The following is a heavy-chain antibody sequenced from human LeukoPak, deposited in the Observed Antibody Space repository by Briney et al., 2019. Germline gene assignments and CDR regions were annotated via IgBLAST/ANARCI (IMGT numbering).Heavy chain of an antibody. D-gene: IGHD3-22*01. CDR3: ARDQAPYYDRSGYHYPATAAAFDL. V-gene: IGHV4-39*07. Sequence: SETLSLTCTVSGGSISSSSYYWGWIRQPPGKELEWIGSIYYSGSTYYNPSLKSRVSISVDMSKNQFFLKVSSVTAADTAVYYCARDQAPYYDRSGYHYPATAAAFDLWGQGTMVTVSS. CDR1: GGSISSSSYY. CDR2: IYYSGST. J-gene: IGHJ3*01.